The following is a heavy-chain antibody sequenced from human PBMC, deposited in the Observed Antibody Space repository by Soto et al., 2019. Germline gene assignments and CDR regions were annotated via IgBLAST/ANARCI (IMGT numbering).Heavy chain of an antibody. J-gene: IGHJ5*02. D-gene: IGHD6-13*01. V-gene: IGHV4-39*01. CDR3: ARQAAAPGIDLWFDP. CDR1: GGSISSSRSY. CDR2: IFYAGNT. Sequence: QLQLQESGPGLVKPSETLSLTCNVSGGSISSSRSYWAWFRQPPGMDLEWVANIFYAGNTYYNPSLKSRVTVSVATSKNQFSLKLDSVTAADTAVYYCARQAAAPGIDLWFDPWGQGTLVTVSS.